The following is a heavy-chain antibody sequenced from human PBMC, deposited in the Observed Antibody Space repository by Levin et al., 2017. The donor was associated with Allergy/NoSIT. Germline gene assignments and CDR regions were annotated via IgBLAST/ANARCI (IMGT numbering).Heavy chain of an antibody. J-gene: IGHJ4*02. V-gene: IGHV4-38-2*01. Sequence: SETLSLTCAVSGYSISSGYYWGWIRQPPGKGLEWIGSIYHSGSTYYNPSLKSRVTISVDTSKNQFSLKLSSVTAADTAVYYCARLYYDSSGYYYFDYWGQGTLVTVSS. CDR1: GYSISSGYY. D-gene: IGHD3-22*01. CDR2: IYHSGST. CDR3: ARLYYDSSGYYYFDY.